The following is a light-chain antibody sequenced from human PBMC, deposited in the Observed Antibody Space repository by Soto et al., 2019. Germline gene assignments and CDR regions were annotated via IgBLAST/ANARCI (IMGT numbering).Light chain of an antibody. CDR1: SSDVGGYNY. V-gene: IGLV2-14*01. CDR3: SSYTSSSTLYV. J-gene: IGLJ1*01. Sequence: QSALTQPASVSGSPGQSITIACTGTSSDVGGYNYVSWYQQHPGKAPKLIIYEVSNRPSGVSNRFSGSKSGDTASLTISGLYAEDEADYYCSSYTSSSTLYVFGTGTKLTVL. CDR2: EVS.